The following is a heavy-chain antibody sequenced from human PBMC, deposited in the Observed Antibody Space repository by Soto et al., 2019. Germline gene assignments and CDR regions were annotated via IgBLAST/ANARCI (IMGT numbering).Heavy chain of an antibody. D-gene: IGHD2-21*01. CDR1: GFTFSNYD. CDR3: ARGGAVIGAFDF. V-gene: IGHV3-13*01. J-gene: IGHJ3*01. CDR2: IGSAGDT. Sequence: EVPLVESGGGLVQPGGSLRLSCAASGFTFSNYDLHWVRQATGKGLEWVSGIGSAGDTYYADSVKGRFTISRENAKNSLSLQMNSLRAGDTAVYYCARGGAVIGAFDFWGQGTMVTVSS.